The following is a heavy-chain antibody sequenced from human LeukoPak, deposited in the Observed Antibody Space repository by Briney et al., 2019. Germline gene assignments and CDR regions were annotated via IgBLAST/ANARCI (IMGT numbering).Heavy chain of an antibody. Sequence: PGKSLPLPCATSGFAFGDYAMHWVRQAPGKGLEWVSGISWNSGGIAYADSVKGRFTITKDNDPDLPYLQMNSVKSEDTALYYCGIVMWSDVPRHFHWGGVICKVGAVDIWGQGAMVAVSS. V-gene: IGHV3-9*01. CDR3: GIVMWSDVPRHFHWGGVICKVGAVDI. CDR1: GFAFGDYA. J-gene: IGHJ3*02. D-gene: IGHD2-21*01. CDR2: ISWNSGGI.